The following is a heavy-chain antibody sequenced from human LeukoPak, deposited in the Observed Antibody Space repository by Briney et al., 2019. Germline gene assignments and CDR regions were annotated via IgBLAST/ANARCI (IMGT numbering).Heavy chain of an antibody. CDR3: ARDSNYYDSSGYDY. Sequence: GGSLRLSCAASGFTFSSYSMNWVRQAPGKGLEWVSSISSSSSYIYYADSVKGRFTISGDNAKNSLYLQMNSLRAEDTAVYYCARDSNYYDSSGYDYWGQGTLVTVSS. CDR2: ISSSSSYI. D-gene: IGHD3-22*01. V-gene: IGHV3-21*01. J-gene: IGHJ4*02. CDR1: GFTFSSYS.